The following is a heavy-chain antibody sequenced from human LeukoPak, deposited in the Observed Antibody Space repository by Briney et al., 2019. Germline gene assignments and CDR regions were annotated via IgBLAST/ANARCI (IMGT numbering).Heavy chain of an antibody. D-gene: IGHD2-2*01. V-gene: IGHV1-46*01. Sequence: ASVKVSCKASGYTFTSYYIHWVRQAPGQGLEWMGIINPSGGTTTYAQKFQGRVTMTRDTSTRTVYLELSSLRSEDTAVYYCVRDSAENWFDPWGQGTLVTVSP. J-gene: IGHJ5*02. CDR2: INPSGGTT. CDR1: GYTFTSYY. CDR3: VRDSAENWFDP.